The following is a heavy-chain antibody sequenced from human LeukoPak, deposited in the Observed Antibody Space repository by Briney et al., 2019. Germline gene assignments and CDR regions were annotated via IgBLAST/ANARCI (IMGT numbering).Heavy chain of an antibody. V-gene: IGHV3-30-3*01. CDR1: GFTFSSYA. CDR3: AKDRDSDFWSGYYF. J-gene: IGHJ4*02. CDR2: ISYDGSNK. D-gene: IGHD3-3*01. Sequence: PGGSLRLSCAASGFTFSSYAMHWVRQAPGKGLEWVAVISYDGSNKYYADSVKGRFTISRDNSKNTLYLQMNSLRAEDTAVYYCAKDRDSDFWSGYYFWGQGTLVTVSS.